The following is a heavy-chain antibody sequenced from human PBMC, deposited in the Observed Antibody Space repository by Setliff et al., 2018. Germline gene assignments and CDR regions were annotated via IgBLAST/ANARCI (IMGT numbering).Heavy chain of an antibody. J-gene: IGHJ3*02. CDR1: GFTFSNYE. Sequence: PGGSLRLSCAASGFTFSNYEMNWVRQAPGKGLEWVSYINSGGSLIYYADSVKGRFTISRDNAKSSLHLQMNSLGAEDTAVYYCARSPANGGHDAFDIWGQGTMVTVSS. D-gene: IGHD6-25*01. V-gene: IGHV3-48*03. CDR2: INSGGSLI. CDR3: ARSPANGGHDAFDI.